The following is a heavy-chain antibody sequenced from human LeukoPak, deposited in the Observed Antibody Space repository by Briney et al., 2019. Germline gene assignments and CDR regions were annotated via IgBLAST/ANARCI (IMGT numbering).Heavy chain of an antibody. D-gene: IGHD3-22*01. Sequence: GGSLRLSCAASGFTFSSNAMSWVRQAPGKGLEWVATISGIDSGAYYADSVKGRFTISRDNSKNTLYLHMNSLRAEDTAVYYCAKDGSTYYDRSGYYPFHYWGRGALVTVSS. CDR1: GFTFSSNA. CDR2: ISGIDSGA. V-gene: IGHV3-23*01. CDR3: AKDGSTYYDRSGYYPFHY. J-gene: IGHJ4*02.